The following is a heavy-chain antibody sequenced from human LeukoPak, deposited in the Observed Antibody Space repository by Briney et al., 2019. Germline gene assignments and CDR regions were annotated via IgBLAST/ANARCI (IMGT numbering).Heavy chain of an antibody. Sequence: GGSLRLSCAASGFTFSSYAMSWVRQAPGKGLEGVSAISGSGGSTYYADSVKGRFTISRNNSKNTLYLQMNSLRAEDKAVYYCAPTTVTRLDYFDYWGQGTLVTVSS. D-gene: IGHD4-17*01. CDR3: APTTVTRLDYFDY. CDR1: GFTFSSYA. J-gene: IGHJ4*02. V-gene: IGHV3-23*01. CDR2: ISGSGGST.